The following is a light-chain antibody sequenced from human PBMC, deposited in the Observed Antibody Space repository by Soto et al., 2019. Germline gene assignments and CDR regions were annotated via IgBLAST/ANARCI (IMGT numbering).Light chain of an antibody. CDR2: AAS. CDR3: QQRNT. V-gene: IGKV1-39*01. CDR1: QSTSSY. J-gene: IGKJ2*01. Sequence: DTQMTQSPSSLSASVGDRVTITCRASQSTSSYLNWYQQKPGKAPKLLIYAASSLQSGVPSRFSGSGSGTDFTLTISSLQPEDFATYYCQQRNTFGQGTKLEIK.